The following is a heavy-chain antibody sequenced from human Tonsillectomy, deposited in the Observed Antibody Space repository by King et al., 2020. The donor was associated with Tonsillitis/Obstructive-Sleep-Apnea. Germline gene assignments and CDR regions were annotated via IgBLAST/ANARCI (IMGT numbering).Heavy chain of an antibody. Sequence: VQLVESGAEVKKPGESLRISCKGSGYSFTSYWINWVRQMPGRGLEWMGTIDPTDSYANYSPSFQGHVTISADKSITTAYLQWSSLKASDTAMYYCARPVETCSSTNCYSNYYGMEVWGQGTTVTVSS. CDR2: IDPTDSYA. CDR3: ARPVETCSSTNCYSNYYGMEV. J-gene: IGHJ6*02. D-gene: IGHD2-2*02. CDR1: GYSFTSYW. V-gene: IGHV5-10-1*03.